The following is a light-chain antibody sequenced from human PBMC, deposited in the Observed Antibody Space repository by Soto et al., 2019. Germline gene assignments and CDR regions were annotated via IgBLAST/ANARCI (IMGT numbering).Light chain of an antibody. CDR2: RNN. CDR1: SSNIGSNY. V-gene: IGLV1-47*01. Sequence: QSVLTQPPSASGTPGQRVTISCSGSSSNIGSNYVYWYQQLPGTAPKLLIYRNNQRPSGVPDRFSGSKSGTSASLAISGLRSEDEADYYCAAWDDSLSAPVFGGGTKLTV. CDR3: AAWDDSLSAPV. J-gene: IGLJ2*01.